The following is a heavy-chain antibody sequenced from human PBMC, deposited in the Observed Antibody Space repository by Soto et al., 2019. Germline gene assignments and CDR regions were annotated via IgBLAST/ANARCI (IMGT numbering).Heavy chain of an antibody. CDR3: ARDWCTNGVCRLDY. J-gene: IGHJ4*02. V-gene: IGHV4-31*03. CDR2: IYYSGST. CDR1: GGSISSGGYY. D-gene: IGHD2-8*01. Sequence: QVQLQESGPGLVKPSQSLSLTCTVSGGSISSGGYYWSWIRQHPGKGLEWIGYIYYSGSTYYNPSLKSRVTISVDTSKNQFSLKLSSVTAADTAVYYCARDWCTNGVCRLDYWGQGTLVTVSS.